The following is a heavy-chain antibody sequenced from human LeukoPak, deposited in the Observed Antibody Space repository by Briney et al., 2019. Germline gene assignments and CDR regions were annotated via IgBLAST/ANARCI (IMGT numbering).Heavy chain of an antibody. CDR3: ARQLELNALPFDY. J-gene: IGHJ4*02. CDR1: GGSISSSSYY. V-gene: IGHV4-39*01. CDR2: IYYSGST. Sequence: SETLSLTCTVSGGSISSSSYYWGWIRQPPGRGLEWIGSIYYSGSTYYNPSLKSRVTISVDTSKNQFSLKLSSVTAADTAVYYCARQLELNALPFDYWGQGTLVTVSS. D-gene: IGHD1-7*01.